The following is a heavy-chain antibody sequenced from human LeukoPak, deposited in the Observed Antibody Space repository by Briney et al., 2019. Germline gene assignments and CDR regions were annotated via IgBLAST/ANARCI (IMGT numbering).Heavy chain of an antibody. Sequence: ASVKVSCKASGYTFTDYGIVWVRQVPGQGLEWMGWISTYNDITKYAEKVEDRVTMTTDTSTSTVYMELRSLRSDDTAIYYCARGAFYYGSGSYGGDYFDDWGQGTRVTVSS. V-gene: IGHV1-18*01. CDR1: GYTFTDYG. CDR3: ARGAFYYGSGSYGGDYFDD. D-gene: IGHD3-10*01. CDR2: ISTYNDIT. J-gene: IGHJ4*02.